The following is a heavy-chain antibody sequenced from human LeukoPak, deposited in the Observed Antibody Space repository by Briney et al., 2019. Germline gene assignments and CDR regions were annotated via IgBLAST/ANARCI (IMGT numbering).Heavy chain of an antibody. J-gene: IGHJ4*02. CDR1: GGSVTSTNW. Sequence: PSGTLSLTCDVSGGSVTSTNWWTWVRQPPGKGLEWIGEVHLDGRTNYNPSLKSRLIVSVDLPENHISLKLTSLTAADTAVYYCAREGGFYRPLDYSGQGTLVTVSS. CDR3: AREGGFYRPLDY. CDR2: VHLDGRT. V-gene: IGHV4-4*02. D-gene: IGHD3-3*01.